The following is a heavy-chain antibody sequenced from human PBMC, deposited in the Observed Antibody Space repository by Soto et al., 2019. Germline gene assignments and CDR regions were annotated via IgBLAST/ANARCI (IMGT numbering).Heavy chain of an antibody. J-gene: IGHJ4*02. V-gene: IGHV3-74*01. Sequence: PGGSLRLPCEVSGFTFIAYWMHWVPQLPGRGLTWVSRLSDDVSTATSADSVKARFVISRNKAKNRLFLESKTLRADASGLYYCARGPRVSSTGTGAHWGRGTLVTVSS. CDR1: GFTFIAYW. D-gene: IGHD1-1*01. CDR2: LSDDVSTA. CDR3: ARGPRVSSTGTGAH.